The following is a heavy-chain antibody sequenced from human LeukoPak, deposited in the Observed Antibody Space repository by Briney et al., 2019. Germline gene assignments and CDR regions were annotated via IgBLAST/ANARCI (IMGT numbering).Heavy chain of an antibody. CDR2: IYYSGST. V-gene: IGHV4-61*08. D-gene: IGHD3-9*01. J-gene: IGHJ5*02. Sequence: SETLSLICTVSGGSISSGGYYWSWIRQHPGKGLEWIGYIYYSGSTNYNPSLKSRVTISVDTSKNQFSLKLSSVTAADTAVYYCARHFSTIFSKKSNNWFDPWGQGTLVTVSS. CDR3: ARHFSTIFSKKSNNWFDP. CDR1: GGSISSGGYY.